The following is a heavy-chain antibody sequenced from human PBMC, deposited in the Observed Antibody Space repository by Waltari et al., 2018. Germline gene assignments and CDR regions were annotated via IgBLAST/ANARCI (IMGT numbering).Heavy chain of an antibody. CDR1: DFIFSGYW. Sequence: EVQLVESGGGLVEPGESLRLSCVASDFIFSGYWVHWVRQVPGKGLMWVARINGDGTSTYYADVAKGRFTVSRDNANSTLNLQMSRLKVEDTGLYYCARDKDFYATGSPLDLWGHGTQVTVSS. CDR3: ARDKDFYATGSPLDL. D-gene: IGHD3-10*01. V-gene: IGHV3-74*01. CDR2: INGDGTST. J-gene: IGHJ5*02.